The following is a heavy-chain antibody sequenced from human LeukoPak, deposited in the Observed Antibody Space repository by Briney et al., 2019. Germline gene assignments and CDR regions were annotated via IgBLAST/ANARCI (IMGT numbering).Heavy chain of an antibody. CDR2: IIPIFGTA. D-gene: IGHD6-13*01. Sequence: SVKVSCKASGGTFISYAISWVRQAPGQGLEWMGGIIPIFGTANYAQKFQGRVTITADESTSTAYMELSSLRSEDTAVYYCARWQQQLTHFDYWGQGTLVTVSS. V-gene: IGHV1-69*13. CDR3: ARWQQQLTHFDY. J-gene: IGHJ4*02. CDR1: GGTFISYA.